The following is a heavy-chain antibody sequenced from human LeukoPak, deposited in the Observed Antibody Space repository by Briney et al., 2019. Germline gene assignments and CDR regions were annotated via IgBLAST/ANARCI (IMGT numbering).Heavy chain of an antibody. D-gene: IGHD6-19*01. V-gene: IGHV4-39*01. CDR1: GASIISSSYY. CDR2: IYYSGST. Sequence: RSETLSLTFAVSGASIISSSYYWGWIRQPPGKGLEWIGSIYYSGSTNYNPTLKRRVTISADTSKNQFSLKLSSVTAADTAVYYCARRAYSSGAHWGQGTLVTVSS. CDR3: ARRAYSSGAH. J-gene: IGHJ4*02.